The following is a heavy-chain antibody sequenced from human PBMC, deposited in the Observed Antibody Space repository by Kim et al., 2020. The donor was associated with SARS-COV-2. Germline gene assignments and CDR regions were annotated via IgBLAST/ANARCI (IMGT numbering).Heavy chain of an antibody. V-gene: IGHV3-7*01. CDR2: IKPDGSLK. CDR3: ARDDGFRSIDH. J-gene: IGHJ4*02. CDR1: GFTVSGYW. Sequence: GGSLRLSCAASGFTVSGYWMAWLRQLPGKGLEWVANIKPDGSLKFYVDSVEGRFTVSRDNAKNSVYLQMNGLRPEDTAVYYCARDDGFRSIDHWGQGILV. D-gene: IGHD6-25*01.